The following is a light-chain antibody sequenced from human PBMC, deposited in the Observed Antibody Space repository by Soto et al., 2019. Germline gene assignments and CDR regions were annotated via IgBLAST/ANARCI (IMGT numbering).Light chain of an antibody. CDR2: GAS. CDR3: QEYINWPSLT. CDR1: QSVSSS. J-gene: IGKJ4*01. V-gene: IGKV3-15*01. Sequence: EIVLTQPPSTLSVSPGERATLSCRASQSVSSSLAWYQQKPGRSPRLLIFGASTRATNIPARFSGSGSGTEFTLTISSLQSEDFAVYYCQEYINWPSLTFGGGTKVDIK.